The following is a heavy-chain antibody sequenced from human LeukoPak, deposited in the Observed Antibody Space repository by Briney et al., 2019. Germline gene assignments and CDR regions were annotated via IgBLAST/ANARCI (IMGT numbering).Heavy chain of an antibody. D-gene: IGHD6-6*01. CDR2: FDPEDGET. CDR3: ARSYSSSHNPLLIDY. J-gene: IGHJ4*02. V-gene: IGHV1-24*01. CDR1: GYTLTELS. Sequence: ASVKVSCKVSGYTLTELSMHWVRQAPGKGLEWMGGFDPEDGETIYAQKFQGRVTMTEDTSTDTAYMELSSLRSDDTAVYYCARSYSSSHNPLLIDYWGQGTLVTVSS.